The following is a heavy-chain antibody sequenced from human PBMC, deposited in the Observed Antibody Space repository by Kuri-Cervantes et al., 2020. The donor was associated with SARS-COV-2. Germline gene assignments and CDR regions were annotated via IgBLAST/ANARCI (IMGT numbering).Heavy chain of an antibody. V-gene: IGHV5-51*01. J-gene: IGHJ3*02. Sequence: WIRQPPGKGLEWIGYIYPGDSDTRYSPSFQGQVTISADKSISTAYLQWSSLKASDTAMYYCASSDSSAGGAFDIWGQGTMVTVSS. D-gene: IGHD3-22*01. CDR3: ASSDSSAGGAFDI. CDR2: IYPGDSDT.